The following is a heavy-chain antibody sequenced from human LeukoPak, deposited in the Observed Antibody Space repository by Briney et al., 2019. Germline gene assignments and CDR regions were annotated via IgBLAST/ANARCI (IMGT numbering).Heavy chain of an antibody. V-gene: IGHV2-5*02. CDR1: LFSLTTRGVG. Sequence: SGPTPVNPTQTLTLTCTFSLFSLTTRGVGVGWVRQPPGKALEWLALIYSDDDRRYSPSLKSRLTISKDASKYQVVLAMTSMDPVDTATYYCAQAYYYDSSGYYMRNGPPFNYWGQGTLVTVSS. J-gene: IGHJ4*01. CDR2: IYSDDDR. D-gene: IGHD3-22*01. CDR3: AQAYYYDSSGYYMRNGPPFNY.